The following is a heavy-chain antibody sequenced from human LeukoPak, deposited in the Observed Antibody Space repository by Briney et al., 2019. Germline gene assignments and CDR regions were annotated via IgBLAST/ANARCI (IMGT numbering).Heavy chain of an antibody. CDR3: AGGRGYSYGYYYYYGMDV. J-gene: IGHJ6*02. Sequence: SETLSLTCTVSGGSISSYYWSCIRQPPGKGLEWNGYIYYSGSTNYNPSLKSRVTISVDTSKNQFSLKLSSVTAADTAVYYCAGGRGYSYGYYYYYGMDVWGQGTTVTVSS. CDR1: GGSISSYY. V-gene: IGHV4-59*01. CDR2: IYYSGST. D-gene: IGHD5-18*01.